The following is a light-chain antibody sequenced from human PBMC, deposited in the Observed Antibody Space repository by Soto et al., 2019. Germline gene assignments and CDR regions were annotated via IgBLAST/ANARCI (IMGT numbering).Light chain of an antibody. V-gene: IGLV1-47*01. CDR3: AAWDDRLSGWV. CDR2: ADN. J-gene: IGLJ3*02. Sequence: QTVVTQPPSASGTPGQRVTISCAGSSSNIGSDYVYWYQQLPGMAPKLLIYADNQRPSGVPDRFSGSKSGTSASLGISGLRSEDEADYYCAAWDDRLSGWVFGGGTKLTVL. CDR1: SSNIGSDY.